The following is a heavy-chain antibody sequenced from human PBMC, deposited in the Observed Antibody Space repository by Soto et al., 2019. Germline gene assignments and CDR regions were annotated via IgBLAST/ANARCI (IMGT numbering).Heavy chain of an antibody. D-gene: IGHD2-21*02. CDR3: ARDHGPFQVVTAILYYFDY. CDR2: ISYDGSNK. CDR1: GFTFSSYA. Sequence: GGSLRLSCAASGFTFSSYAMHWVRQAPGKGLEWVAVISYDGSNKYYADSVKGRFTISRDNSKNTLYLQMNSLRAEDTAVYYCARDHGPFQVVTAILYYFDYWGQGTLVTVSS. V-gene: IGHV3-30-3*01. J-gene: IGHJ4*02.